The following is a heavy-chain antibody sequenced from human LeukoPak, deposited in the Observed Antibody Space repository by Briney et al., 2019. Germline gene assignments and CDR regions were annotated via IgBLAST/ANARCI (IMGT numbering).Heavy chain of an antibody. D-gene: IGHD3-10*01. CDR1: GGSISSGDYY. J-gene: IGHJ4*02. Sequence: SQTLSPTCTVSGGSISSGDYYWNWIRQHPEKSLEWIGYIFYSGSAYYNPSLKGRVTISVDTSKNQFSLKLSSVTAADTAVYYCARGSTLIRGFDYWGQGTLVTVSS. V-gene: IGHV4-31*03. CDR2: IFYSGSA. CDR3: ARGSTLIRGFDY.